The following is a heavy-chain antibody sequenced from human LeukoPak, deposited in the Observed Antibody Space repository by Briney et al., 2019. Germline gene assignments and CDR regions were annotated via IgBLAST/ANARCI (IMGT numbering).Heavy chain of an antibody. CDR1: GYTFTGYY. J-gene: IGHJ4*02. Sequence: ASVKVSCKASGYTFTGYYMHWVRQATGQGLEWMGWMNPNSGNTGYAQKFQGRVTMTRNTSISTAYMELSSLRSEDTAVYYCAREGNYYDSSGYYGGWGQGTLVTVSS. CDR3: AREGNYYDSSGYYGG. D-gene: IGHD3-22*01. CDR2: MNPNSGNT. V-gene: IGHV1-8*02.